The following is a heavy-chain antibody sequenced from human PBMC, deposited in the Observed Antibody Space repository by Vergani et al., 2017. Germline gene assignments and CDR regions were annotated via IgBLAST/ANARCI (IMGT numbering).Heavy chain of an antibody. Sequence: EVQLVESGGGLVQPGGSLRLSCAASGFTFSSYWMSWVRQAPGKGLEWVANKKQDGSEKYYVDSVKGRFTISRDNAKNSLYLQMNSLRAEDTAVYYCARLYSSSWFDYYYYGMDVWGQGTTVTVSS. CDR1: GFTFSSYW. CDR3: ARLYSSSWFDYYYYGMDV. D-gene: IGHD6-13*01. J-gene: IGHJ6*02. CDR2: KKQDGSEK. V-gene: IGHV3-7*03.